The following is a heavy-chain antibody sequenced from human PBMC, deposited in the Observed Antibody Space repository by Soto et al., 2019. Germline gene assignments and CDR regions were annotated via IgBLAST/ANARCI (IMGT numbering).Heavy chain of an antibody. Sequence: PGGSLRLSCAASGFSFSNYNMNWVRQAPGKGLEWVAHITDGLTKHYADFVQGRFIISRDNAKTSLYLDLPDLREDDPAVYYCGRDACHRLSIGGLVSGGQGTLVTVSS. CDR1: GFSFSNYN. D-gene: IGHD6-6*01. V-gene: IGHV3-48*02. CDR2: ITDGLTK. J-gene: IGHJ4*02. CDR3: GRDACHRLSIGGLVS.